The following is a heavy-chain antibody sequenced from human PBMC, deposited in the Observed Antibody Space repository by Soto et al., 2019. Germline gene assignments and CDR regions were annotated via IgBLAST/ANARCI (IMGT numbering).Heavy chain of an antibody. V-gene: IGHV5-10-1*01. CDR2: IDPSDSYT. CDR3: ARIVVVVAATPNAFDI. J-gene: IGHJ3*02. CDR1: GYSFTSYW. Sequence: ESLKISCKGSGYSFTSYWISWVRQMPGKGLEWMGRIDPSDSYTNYSPSFQGHVTISADKSISTAYLQWSSLKASDTAMYYCARIVVVVAATPNAFDIWGQGSMVTVSS. D-gene: IGHD2-15*01.